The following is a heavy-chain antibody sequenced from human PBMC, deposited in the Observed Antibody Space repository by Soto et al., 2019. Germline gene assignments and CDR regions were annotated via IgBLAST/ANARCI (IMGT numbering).Heavy chain of an antibody. V-gene: IGHV4-30-4*01. CDR2: IFDSGTT. J-gene: IGHJ4*02. CDR1: GGSITSDYSC. Sequence: SETLSLTCTVSGGSITSDYSCWSWIRQPPGEGLEWIGHIFDSGTTYTNPSLRSQVAISLDTSKNHFSLTLSSVTAADTAVYYCASYGSGSYYSYPCFDYWGQGTLVTVSS. D-gene: IGHD3-10*01. CDR3: ASYGSGSYYSYPCFDY.